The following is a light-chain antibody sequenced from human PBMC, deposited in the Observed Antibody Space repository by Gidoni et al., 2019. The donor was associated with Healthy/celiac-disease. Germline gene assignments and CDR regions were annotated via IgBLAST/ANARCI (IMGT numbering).Light chain of an antibody. CDR3: QQHYSTPLT. CDR2: WAS. V-gene: IGKV4-1*01. Sequence: DIVMTQSPDSLTVSLGDRATINCKSSQTVLYSSNNKNYLTWYQQKPGQPPKLLIYWASTRESGVPDRFSGSGSGTDFTLTISSLQAEDVAVYYCQQHYSTPLTFGGGTKVKIK. J-gene: IGKJ4*01. CDR1: QTVLYSSNNKNY.